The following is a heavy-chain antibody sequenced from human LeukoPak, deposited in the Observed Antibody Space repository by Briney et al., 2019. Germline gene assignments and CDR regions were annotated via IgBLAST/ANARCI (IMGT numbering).Heavy chain of an antibody. V-gene: IGHV4-59*08. CDR1: GGSISSYY. CDR3: ARGGSSPYYYYYMDV. Sequence: PSETLSLTCTVSGGSISSYYWSWIRQPPGKGLEWIGYIYYSGSTNYIPSLKSRVTISVDTSKNQFSLKLSSVTAADTAVYYCARGGSSPYYYYYMDVWGKGTTVTVSS. CDR2: IYYSGST. J-gene: IGHJ6*03. D-gene: IGHD6-6*01.